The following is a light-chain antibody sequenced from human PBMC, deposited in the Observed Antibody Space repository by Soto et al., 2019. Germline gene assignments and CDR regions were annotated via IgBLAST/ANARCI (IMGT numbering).Light chain of an antibody. CDR1: SSNIGNNY. V-gene: IGLV1-51*01. J-gene: IGLJ7*01. Sequence: QSVLTQPPSMSAAPGQTVTISCSGSSSNIGNNYVAWYQQFPATAPKLLIYDNNQRPSGIPDRFSGSKSGTSATLGITGLQTGDEAVYYCGTWDTRLSGAVFGGGTQLTVL. CDR3: GTWDTRLSGAV. CDR2: DNN.